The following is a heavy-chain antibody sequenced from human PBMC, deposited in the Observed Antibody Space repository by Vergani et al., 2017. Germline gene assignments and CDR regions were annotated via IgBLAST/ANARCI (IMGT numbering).Heavy chain of an antibody. CDR2: IYYSGST. CDR1: GGSISSSSYY. D-gene: IGHD1-26*01. CDR3: ARVQLYSGSYSDY. Sequence: QLQLQESGPGLVKPSETLSLTCTVSGGSISSSSYYWGWIRQPPGKGLEWIGSIYYSGSTYYNPSLKSRVTISVDTSKNQFSLKLSSVTAADTAVYYCARVQLYSGSYSDYWGQGTLVTVSS. J-gene: IGHJ4*02. V-gene: IGHV4-39*01.